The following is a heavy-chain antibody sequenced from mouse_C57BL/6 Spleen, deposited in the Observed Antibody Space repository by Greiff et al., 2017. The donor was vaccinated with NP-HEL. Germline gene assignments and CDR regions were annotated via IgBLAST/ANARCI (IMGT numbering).Heavy chain of an antibody. CDR1: GFTFTDYY. J-gene: IGHJ2*01. CDR2: IRNKANGYTT. V-gene: IGHV7-3*01. Sequence: EVKVVESGGGLVQPGGSLGLSCAASGFTFTDYYMSWVRQPPGKALEWLGFIRNKANGYTTEYSASVKGRFTISRDNSQSILYLQMNALRAEDSATYYCARYDPLTGTDYWGQGTTLTVSS. D-gene: IGHD4-1*01. CDR3: ARYDPLTGTDY.